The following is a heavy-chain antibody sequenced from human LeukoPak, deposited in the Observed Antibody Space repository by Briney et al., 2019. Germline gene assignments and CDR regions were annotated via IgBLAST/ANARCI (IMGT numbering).Heavy chain of an antibody. CDR2: ISGSGGST. CDR3: AKDLSCRTTSCYKRGANWFDP. Sequence: PGGSLRLSCAASGFTFSNYAMSWVRQAPGKGLEWVSVISGSGGSTYYADSVKGRFIISRDNFNNTLDLQMNCLRAEDTAIYYCAKDLSCRTTSCYKRGANWFDPWGQGTLVTVSS. J-gene: IGHJ5*02. V-gene: IGHV3-23*01. D-gene: IGHD2-2*02. CDR1: GFTFSNYA.